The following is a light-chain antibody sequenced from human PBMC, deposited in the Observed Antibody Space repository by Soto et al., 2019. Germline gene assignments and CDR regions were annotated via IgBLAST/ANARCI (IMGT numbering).Light chain of an antibody. CDR1: SSDVGGYNY. J-gene: IGLJ1*01. CDR2: EVN. V-gene: IGLV2-8*01. CDR3: SSFAGTFFV. Sequence: QSVLTRPLSASGSPGQSVTISCTGTSSDVGGYNYVSWYQQHPGKVPKVLISEVNKRPSGVPDRFSGSKSGNTASLTVSGLQADDEADYYCSSFAGTFFVFGTGTKVTVL.